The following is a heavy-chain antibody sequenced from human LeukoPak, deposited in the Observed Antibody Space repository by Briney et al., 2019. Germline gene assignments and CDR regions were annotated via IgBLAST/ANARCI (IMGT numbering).Heavy chain of an antibody. J-gene: IGHJ4*02. Sequence: GGSLRLSCAASGFIFSNYGIHWVRQAPGKGLEWVALIWYDGRNKYYVDSVKGRFTISRDNSKNTLYPQMNSLTAEDTAVYYCAGGGYDYGEGDYWGQGTLVTVSS. CDR1: GFIFSNYG. V-gene: IGHV3-33*01. CDR2: IWYDGRNK. D-gene: IGHD4-17*01. CDR3: AGGGYDYGEGDY.